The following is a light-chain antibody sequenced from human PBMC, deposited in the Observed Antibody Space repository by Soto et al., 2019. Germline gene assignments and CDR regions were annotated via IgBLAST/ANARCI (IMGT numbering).Light chain of an antibody. CDR2: SNN. V-gene: IGLV1-44*01. J-gene: IGLJ2*01. CDR3: AAWDDSLKGPV. Sequence: QSVLTQPPSASWTPGQRVTISCSGSSSNIGSNTVNWYQQLPGTAPKLLIYSNNQRPSGVPDRFSGSKSGTSASLAISGLQSDDEADYYCAAWDDSLKGPVFGGGTKLTGL. CDR1: SSNIGSNT.